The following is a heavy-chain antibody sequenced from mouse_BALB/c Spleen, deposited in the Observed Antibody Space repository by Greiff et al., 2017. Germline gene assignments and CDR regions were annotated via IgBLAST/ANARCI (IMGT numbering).Heavy chain of an antibody. CDR1: GYAFSSYW. Sequence: QVQLQQSGAELVRPGSSVKISCKASGYAFSSYWMNWVKQRPGQGLEWIGQIYPGDGDTNYNGKFKGKATLTADKSSSTAYMQLSSLTSEDSAVYFCARSGTVVASDCWGQGTSVTVSS. V-gene: IGHV1-80*01. CDR2: IYPGDGDT. D-gene: IGHD1-1*01. J-gene: IGHJ4*01. CDR3: ARSGTVVASDC.